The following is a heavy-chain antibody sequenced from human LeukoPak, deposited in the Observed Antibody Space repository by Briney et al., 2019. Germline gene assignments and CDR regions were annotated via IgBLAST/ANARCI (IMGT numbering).Heavy chain of an antibody. CDR2: ISSSSSYI. J-gene: IGHJ5*02. V-gene: IGHV3-21*01. Sequence: GGSMRFSCAASGFTFSSYSMYWVRQAPGKWLEWVSSISSSSSYIYYADSVKGRFTISRDNAKNSLYLQMNSLRAEDTAVYYCARNYQVLRFLEVPKWFDPWGEGTLVTVSS. CDR3: ARNYQVLRFLEVPKWFDP. D-gene: IGHD3-3*01. CDR1: GFTFSSYS.